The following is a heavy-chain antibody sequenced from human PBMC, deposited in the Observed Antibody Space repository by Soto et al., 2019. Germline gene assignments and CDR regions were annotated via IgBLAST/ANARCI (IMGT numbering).Heavy chain of an antibody. J-gene: IGHJ5*02. CDR2: INHSGST. CDR3: YGWANTIFGVTNSYRNWFDP. Sequence: KPSETLSLTCAVYGGSFSGYYWSWIRQPPGKGLEWIGEINHSGSTNYNPSLKSRVTISVDTSKNQFSLKLSSVTAADTAVYYCYGWANTIFGVTNSYRNWFDPWGQGTLVTVSS. V-gene: IGHV4-34*01. CDR1: GGSFSGYY. D-gene: IGHD3-3*01.